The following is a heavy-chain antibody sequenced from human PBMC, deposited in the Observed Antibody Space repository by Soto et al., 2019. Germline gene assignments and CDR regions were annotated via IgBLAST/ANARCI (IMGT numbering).Heavy chain of an antibody. J-gene: IGHJ4*02. Sequence: PSETLSLTCTVSGGSISSYYWSWIRQPPGKGLEWIGYIYYSGSTYYNPSLKSRVTISVDTSKNQFSLKLSSVTAADTAVYYCARAPPITMIAPDYWGQGTLVTVSS. CDR3: ARAPPITMIAPDY. V-gene: IGHV4-59*12. D-gene: IGHD3-22*01. CDR1: GGSISSYY. CDR2: IYYSGST.